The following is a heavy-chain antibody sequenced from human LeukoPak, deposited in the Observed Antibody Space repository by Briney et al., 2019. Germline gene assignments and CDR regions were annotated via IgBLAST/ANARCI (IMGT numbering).Heavy chain of an antibody. CDR1: GGPISSSSYY. D-gene: IGHD2-15*01. J-gene: IGHJ3*02. CDR2: IHYSGRT. V-gene: IGHV4-39*02. Sequence: SETLSLTCTVSGGPISSSSYYWGWIRQHPGKRLEWLGSIHYSGRTYDNPSLKSRVTISLDTSKNHFSLKLSSVTAADTAVYYCARPLGYCSGGSCYGDAFDIWGQGTMVTVSS. CDR3: ARPLGYCSGGSCYGDAFDI.